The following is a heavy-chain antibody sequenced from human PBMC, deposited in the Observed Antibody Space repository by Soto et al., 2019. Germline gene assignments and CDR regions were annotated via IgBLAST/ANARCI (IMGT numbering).Heavy chain of an antibody. J-gene: IGHJ4*02. CDR1: GFTFSTYT. CDR2: ISSGSSYI. Sequence: GGSLRLSCAASGFTFSTYTMNWVRQAPGKGLEWISSISSGSSYIYYAGSVKGRFTISRDNAKNSLFLQMNSLRADDTAMYYCARWSYLDYWGQGTRVTVSS. V-gene: IGHV3-21*04. D-gene: IGHD3-3*01. CDR3: ARWSYLDY.